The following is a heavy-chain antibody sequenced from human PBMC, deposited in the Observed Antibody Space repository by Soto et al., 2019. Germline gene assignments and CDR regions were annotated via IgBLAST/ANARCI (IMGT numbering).Heavy chain of an antibody. J-gene: IGHJ5*02. V-gene: IGHV4-59*01. CDR2: IYYSGST. CDR3: ARGGIRGVSWNWFEI. Sequence: PSETLSLTCTVSGGSISSYYWSWIRQPPGKGLEWIGYIYYSGSTNYNPSLKSRVTISVDTSKNQFSLKLSSVTAADTAVYYCARGGIRGVSWNWFEIWGQGTLVTVSS. D-gene: IGHD3-10*01. CDR1: GGSISSYY.